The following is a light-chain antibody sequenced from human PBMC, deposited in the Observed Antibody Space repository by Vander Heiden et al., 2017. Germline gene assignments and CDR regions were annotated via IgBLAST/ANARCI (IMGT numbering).Light chain of an antibody. CDR2: GNS. V-gene: IGLV1-40*01. J-gene: IGLJ2*01. CDR1: SSNIGAGYD. Sequence: QSVLTQPPSVSGAPGQRVTISCTWSSSNIGAGYDVHWYQQRPGTAPKLLIYGNSKRPSGVPDRFSGSKSGTSASLAITGLQAEDEADYYCQSYDSSLVVFGGGTKLTVL. CDR3: QSYDSSLVV.